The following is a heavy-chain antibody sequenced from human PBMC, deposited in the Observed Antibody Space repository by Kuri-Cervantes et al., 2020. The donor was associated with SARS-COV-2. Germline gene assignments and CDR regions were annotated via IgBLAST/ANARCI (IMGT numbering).Heavy chain of an antibody. J-gene: IGHJ4*02. CDR1: GYTFTSYG. D-gene: IGHD5-12*01. CDR3: ARAGYSGYDRIAAAGPPGY. CDR2: ISAYNGNT. Sequence: ASVKVSCKASGYTFTSYGISWVRQAPGQGLEWMGWISAYNGNTNYAQKLQGRVTMTTDTSTSTAYMELSSLRSEDTAVYYCARAGYSGYDRIAAAGPPGYWGQGTLVTVSS. V-gene: IGHV1-18*01.